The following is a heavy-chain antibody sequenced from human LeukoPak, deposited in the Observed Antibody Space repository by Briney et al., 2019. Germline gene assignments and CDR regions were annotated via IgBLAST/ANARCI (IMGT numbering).Heavy chain of an antibody. CDR2: IYYSGST. D-gene: IGHD6-19*01. J-gene: IGHJ4*02. CDR3: ARESIAVAGSALFGY. CDR1: GGSISSGDYY. Sequence: SQTLSLTCTVSGGSISSGDYYWSWIRQPPGKGLEWIGYIYYSGSTYYNPSLKSRVTISVDTSKNQFSLKLSSVTAADTAVYYCARESIAVAGSALFGYWGQGTLVTVSS. V-gene: IGHV4-30-4*01.